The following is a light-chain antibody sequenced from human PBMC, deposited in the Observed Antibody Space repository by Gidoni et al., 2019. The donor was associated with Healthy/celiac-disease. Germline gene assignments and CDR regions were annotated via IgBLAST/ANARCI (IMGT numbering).Light chain of an antibody. Sequence: IVMTQSPATLSVSPEERATLSCRASQSVSSNLAWYQQKPGQAPRLLIYGASTRATGIPARFSGSGSGTEFTLTISSLQSEDFAVYYCQQYNNWPPWTFGQXTKVEIK. CDR1: QSVSSN. J-gene: IGKJ1*01. V-gene: IGKV3-15*01. CDR3: QQYNNWPPWT. CDR2: GAS.